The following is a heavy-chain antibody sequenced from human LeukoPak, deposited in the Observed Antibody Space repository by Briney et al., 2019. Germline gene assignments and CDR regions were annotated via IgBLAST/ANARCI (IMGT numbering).Heavy chain of an antibody. V-gene: IGHV3-23*01. J-gene: IGHJ3*02. D-gene: IGHD3-16*01. CDR1: EFTFNDYA. Sequence: GGSLRLSCVASEFTFNDYAMNWVRRAPGKGLEWVSAISGSGGSTYYADSVKGRFTISRDNSKNTLYLQMNSLRAEDTAVYYCAKSARFGDAFDIWGQGTMVTVSS. CDR2: ISGSGGST. CDR3: AKSARFGDAFDI.